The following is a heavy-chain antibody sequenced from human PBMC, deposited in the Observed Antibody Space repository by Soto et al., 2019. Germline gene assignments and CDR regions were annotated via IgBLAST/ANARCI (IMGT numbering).Heavy chain of an antibody. CDR2: INQDGSEK. D-gene: IGHD2-2*01. CDR1: GFTFSSYW. V-gene: IGHV3-7*01. Sequence: GGSLRLSCAASGFTFSSYWMSWVRQAPGKGLEWVAYINQDGSEKQYVDSVKGRFTISRDNARNSLFLLMNSLRAEDTAVYYCARDCSRNIYYPSYYYGLDVWGQGTTVTVSS. J-gene: IGHJ6*02. CDR3: ARDCSRNIYYPSYYYGLDV.